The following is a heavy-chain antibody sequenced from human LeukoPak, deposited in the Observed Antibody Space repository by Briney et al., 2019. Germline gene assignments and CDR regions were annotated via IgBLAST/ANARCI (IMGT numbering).Heavy chain of an antibody. V-gene: IGHV3-30*18. J-gene: IGHJ6*04. Sequence: GGSLRLSCAASGFTFSSYGMHWVRQAPGKGLEWVAVISYDGSNKYYADSVKGRFTISRDNSKNTLYLQMNSLRAEDTAVYYCAKRISSVYYYGMDIWGKGTTVTVSS. CDR1: GFTFSSYG. CDR3: AKRISSVYYYGMDI. CDR2: ISYDGSNK. D-gene: IGHD6-6*01.